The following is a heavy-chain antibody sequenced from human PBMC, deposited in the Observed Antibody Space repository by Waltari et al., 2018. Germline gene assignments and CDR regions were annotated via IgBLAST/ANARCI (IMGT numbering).Heavy chain of an antibody. V-gene: IGHV4-38-2*02. J-gene: IGHJ4*02. CDR1: GYSISSGXY. Sequence: LQESGPXLVXXSETXSLPCTXPGYSISSGXYWGWIRQPPGKGLGGIGNLYDSGSXYYNPXLKRRVTISVXTSKNQFSLKLSSVTAAXTAVYWCAXVXRDXDSSGHELSFDXWGQGTLVNVSS. CDR2: LYDSGSX. D-gene: IGHD3-22*01. CDR3: AXVXRDXDSSGHELSFDX.